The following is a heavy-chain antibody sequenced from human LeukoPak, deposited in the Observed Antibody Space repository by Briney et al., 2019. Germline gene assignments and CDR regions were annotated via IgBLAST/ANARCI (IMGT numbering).Heavy chain of an antibody. CDR3: AREHWDFDY. CDR1: GFIFSNYA. J-gene: IGHJ4*02. V-gene: IGHV3-23*01. Sequence: GGSLRLSCAASGFIFSNYAITWIRQAPGKGLEWVSEISGSGESTYYGDSVKGRFTISRDNSKNTLYLQMNSLRAGHTAIYYCAREHWDFDYWGQGTLVTVSS. CDR2: ISGSGEST. D-gene: IGHD7-27*01.